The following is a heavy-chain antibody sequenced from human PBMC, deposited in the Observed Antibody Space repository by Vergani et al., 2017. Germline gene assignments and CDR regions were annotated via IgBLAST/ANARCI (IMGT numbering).Heavy chain of an antibody. CDR1: GGTFSSYA. J-gene: IGHJ3*02. CDR2: IIPILGIA. CDR3: AREGGYSYGYYAFDI. V-gene: IGHV1-69*04. Sequence: QVQLVQSGAEVKKPGSSVKVSCKASGGTFSSYAISWVRQAPGQGLEWMGRIIPILGIANYAQKFQGRVTITADKSTSTAYMELSSLRSEDPAVYYCAREGGYSYGYYAFDIWAKGQWSPSLQ. D-gene: IGHD5-18*01.